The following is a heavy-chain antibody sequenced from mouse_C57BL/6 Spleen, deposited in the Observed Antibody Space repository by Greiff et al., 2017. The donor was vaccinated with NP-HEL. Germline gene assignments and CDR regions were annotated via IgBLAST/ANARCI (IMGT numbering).Heavy chain of an antibody. D-gene: IGHD1-1*01. Sequence: QVQLKQPGAELVMPGASVKLSCKASGYTFTSYWMHWVKQRPGQGLEWIGEIDPSDSYTNYNQKFKGKSTLTVDKSSSTAYMQLSSLTSEDSAVYYCARDYGSSGSAMDYWGQGTSVTVSS. CDR3: ARDYGSSGSAMDY. J-gene: IGHJ4*01. CDR1: GYTFTSYW. V-gene: IGHV1-69*01. CDR2: IDPSDSYT.